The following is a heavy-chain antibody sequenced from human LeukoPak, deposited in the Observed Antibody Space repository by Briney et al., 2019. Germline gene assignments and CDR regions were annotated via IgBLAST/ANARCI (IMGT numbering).Heavy chain of an antibody. CDR2: ISAYNGNT. CDR3: ARENGGRKGAWFDP. J-gene: IGHJ5*02. Sequence: ASVKVSCKASGYTFTSYGISWVRQAPGQGLEWMGWISAYNGNTNYAQKLQGRVTMTTDTSTSTAYMELRSLRSGDTAVYYCARENGGRKGAWFDPWGQGTLVTVSS. V-gene: IGHV1-18*01. D-gene: IGHD4-23*01. CDR1: GYTFTSYG.